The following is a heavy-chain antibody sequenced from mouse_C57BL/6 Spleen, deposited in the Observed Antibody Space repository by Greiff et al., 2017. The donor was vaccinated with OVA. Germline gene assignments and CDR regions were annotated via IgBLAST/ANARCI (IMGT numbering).Heavy chain of an antibody. CDR1: GYSITSGYD. Sequence: EVKVEESGPGMVKPSQSLSLTCTVTGYSITSGYDWHWIRHFPGNKLEWMGYISYSGSTNYNPSLKSRISITHDTSKNHFFLKLNSVTTEDTATYYCARGELRDPFAYWGQGTLVTVSA. CDR2: ISYSGST. J-gene: IGHJ3*01. D-gene: IGHD2-4*01. CDR3: ARGELRDPFAY. V-gene: IGHV3-1*01.